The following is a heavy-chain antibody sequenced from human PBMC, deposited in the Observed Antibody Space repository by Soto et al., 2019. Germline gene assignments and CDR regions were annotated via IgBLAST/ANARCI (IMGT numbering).Heavy chain of an antibody. J-gene: IGHJ4*02. V-gene: IGHV1-3*01. Sequence: QVQLVQSGAEVKKPGASVRVSCEASGYTFTMYAIHWVRQAPGQRLEWMGWINAANGNTKSSQKFQGRVSITSDTSASTAYMELSSLRSEDTALYYCARVQRRDYDFWSGYSQGFDYWGQGTLVTVSS. D-gene: IGHD3-3*01. CDR3: ARVQRRDYDFWSGYSQGFDY. CDR1: GYTFTMYA. CDR2: INAANGNT.